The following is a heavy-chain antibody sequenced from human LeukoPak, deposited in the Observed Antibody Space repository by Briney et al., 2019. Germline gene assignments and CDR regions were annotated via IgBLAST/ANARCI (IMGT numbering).Heavy chain of an antibody. D-gene: IGHD2-21*01. J-gene: IGHJ4*02. CDR3: ARVEYCGGHCDYYFDN. V-gene: IGHV1-2*01. Sequence: ASVKVSCKASGYTFTGYYMHWVRQAPGQGLEWMGYINPDSGGKSYAQKFQGRVTSTGDASISTAYLELSRLTSDDTALYFCARVEYCGGHCDYYFDNWGQGTLLTVSS. CDR2: INPDSGGK. CDR1: GYTFTGYY.